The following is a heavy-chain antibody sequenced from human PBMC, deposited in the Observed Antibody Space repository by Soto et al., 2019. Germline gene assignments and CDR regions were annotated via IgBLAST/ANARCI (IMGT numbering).Heavy chain of an antibody. J-gene: IGHJ6*02. V-gene: IGHV3-33*01. D-gene: IGHD1-26*01. CDR3: ARDRSYYDDYYYYGMDV. CDR1: GFTFSSYG. Sequence: PGGSLRLSCAASGFTFSSYGMHWVRQAPGKGLEWVAVIWYDGSNKYYADSVKGRFTISRDNSKNTLYLQMNSLRAEDTAVYYCARDRSYYDDYYYYGMDVWGQGTTVTVSS. CDR2: IWYDGSNK.